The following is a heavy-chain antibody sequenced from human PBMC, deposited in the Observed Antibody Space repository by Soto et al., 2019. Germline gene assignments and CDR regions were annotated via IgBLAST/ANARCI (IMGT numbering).Heavy chain of an antibody. Sequence: QVQLVESGGGVVQPGRSLRLSCAASGFTFSSYGMHWVRQAPGKGLEWVAVISYDGSNKYYADSVKGRFTISRDNSKNTLYLQMNSLRAEDTAVYYCARMVGVALGWFDPWGQGTLVTVSS. CDR2: ISYDGSNK. CDR3: ARMVGVALGWFDP. D-gene: IGHD3-3*01. J-gene: IGHJ5*02. CDR1: GFTFSSYG. V-gene: IGHV3-30*03.